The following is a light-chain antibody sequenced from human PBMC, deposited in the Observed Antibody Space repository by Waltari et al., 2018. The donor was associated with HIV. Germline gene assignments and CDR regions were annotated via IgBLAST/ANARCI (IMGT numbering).Light chain of an antibody. CDR1: SSDVGSYNR. CDR3: CSFAGTYKV. Sequence: QSALTQPRSVSGSPGQSVTISCTGTSSDVGSYNRVSWYQQYPGTTPKLIIYDVNQRPSGVPDRFSGSKSAITASLTISGLRAEDEADYYCCSFAGTYKVFGTGTTVTVL. J-gene: IGLJ1*01. V-gene: IGLV2-11*01. CDR2: DVN.